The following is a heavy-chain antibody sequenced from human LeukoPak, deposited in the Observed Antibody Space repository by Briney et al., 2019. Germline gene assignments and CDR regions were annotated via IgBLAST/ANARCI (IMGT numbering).Heavy chain of an antibody. CDR3: AQGDWVDF. CDR1: GFTFSSSA. V-gene: IGHV3-23*01. D-gene: IGHD2-21*02. CDR2: ISASGGST. Sequence: TGGSLRLSCAASGFTFSSSAMSWVRQVPGKGLEWVSGISASGGSTSYADSVKGRFTILRDDSKNTLYLQMNSLRVEDTALYYCAQGDWVDFCGQGTLVTVSS. J-gene: IGHJ4*02.